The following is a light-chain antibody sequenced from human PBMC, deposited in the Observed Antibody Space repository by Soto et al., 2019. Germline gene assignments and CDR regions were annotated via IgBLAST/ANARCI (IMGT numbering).Light chain of an antibody. CDR2: GVF. CDR3: QQYGSSPA. Sequence: EIVLTQSPGTLSLSPGERAPLYCRASQSVGSRHLAWYQQQPGQAPRLLIYGVFFRATGIPDRFSGSGSGTDFTLTISRLEPEDFAEYYCQQYGSSPAFGQGTKLEI. V-gene: IGKV3-20*01. J-gene: IGKJ2*01. CDR1: QSVGSRH.